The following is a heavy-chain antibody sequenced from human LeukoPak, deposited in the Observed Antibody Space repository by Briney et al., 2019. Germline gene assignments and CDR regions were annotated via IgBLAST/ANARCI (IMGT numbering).Heavy chain of an antibody. CDR3: ARDLISVTYYDFWSGYFYGMDV. Sequence: ASVKVSCKASGYTXTGYYMHWVRQAPGQGLEWMGWINPNSGGTNYAQKFQGRVTMTRDTSISTAYMELSRLRSDDTAVYYCARDLISVTYYDFWSGYFYGMDVWGQGTTVTVSS. D-gene: IGHD3-3*01. CDR1: GYTXTGYY. J-gene: IGHJ6*02. V-gene: IGHV1-2*02. CDR2: INPNSGGT.